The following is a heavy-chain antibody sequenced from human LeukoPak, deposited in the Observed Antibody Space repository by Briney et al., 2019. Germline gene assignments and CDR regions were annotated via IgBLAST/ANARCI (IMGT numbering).Heavy chain of an antibody. D-gene: IGHD3-3*01. CDR1: GFTFSNAW. Sequence: GGSLRLSCAASGFTFSNAWMSWVRQAPGKGLEWVGRIKSKTDGGTTDYAAPVKGRFTISRDDSKNTLYLQMNSLKTEDTAVYYCTTTIFGVVERFDPWGQGTLVTVS. CDR2: IKSKTDGGTT. V-gene: IGHV3-15*01. CDR3: TTTIFGVVERFDP. J-gene: IGHJ5*02.